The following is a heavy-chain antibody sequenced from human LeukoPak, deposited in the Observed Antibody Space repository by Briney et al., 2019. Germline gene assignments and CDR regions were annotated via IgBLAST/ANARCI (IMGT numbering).Heavy chain of an antibody. CDR2: IRYDGSNK. V-gene: IGHV3-30*02. CDR1: GFTFSSYG. J-gene: IGHJ4*02. Sequence: PGGSLRLSCAAPGFTFSSYGMHWVRQAPGKGLEWVAFIRYDGSNKYYADSVKGRFTISRDNSKNTLYLQMNSLRAEDTAVYYCAKEGHAYGSPYYFDYWGQGTLVTVSS. CDR3: AKEGHAYGSPYYFDY. D-gene: IGHD4-17*01.